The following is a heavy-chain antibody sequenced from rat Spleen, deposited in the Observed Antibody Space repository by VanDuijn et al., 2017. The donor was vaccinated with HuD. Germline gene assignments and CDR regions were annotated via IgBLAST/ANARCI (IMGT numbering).Heavy chain of an antibody. J-gene: IGHJ2*01. V-gene: IGHV5-25*01. CDR3: ATGPPFDY. Sequence: EVQLVESGGGLVQPGRSMKLSCAVSGFTFSTYGMAWVRQAPKKGLDWVAYISYDGVNTYYRDSVKGRFTISRDNAKSTLYLQMDSLRSEDTATYYCATGPPFDYWGQGVMVTVSS. CDR2: ISYDGVNT. CDR1: GFTFSTYG. D-gene: IGHD3-1*01.